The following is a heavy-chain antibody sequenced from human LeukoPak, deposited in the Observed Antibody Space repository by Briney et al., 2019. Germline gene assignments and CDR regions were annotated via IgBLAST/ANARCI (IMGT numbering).Heavy chain of an antibody. J-gene: IGHJ6*02. CDR2: MNPNSGNT. CDR3: ARFGRWELLSPTYYYYGMDV. D-gene: IGHD1-26*01. CDR1: GYTFTSYD. Sequence: ASVKVSCKASGYTFTSYDINWVRQATGQGLEWMGWMNPNSGNTGYAQKFQGRVTMTRNTSISTAYMELSSLRSEDTAVYCCARFGRWELLSPTYYYYGMDVWGQGTTVTVSS. V-gene: IGHV1-8*01.